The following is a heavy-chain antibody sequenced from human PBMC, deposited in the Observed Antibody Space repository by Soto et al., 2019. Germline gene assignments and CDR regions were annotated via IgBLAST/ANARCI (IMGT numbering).Heavy chain of an antibody. J-gene: IGHJ3*02. CDR1: GYSFTSYW. CDR2: IYPGDSDT. D-gene: IGHD6-13*01. V-gene: IGHV5-51*01. Sequence: GESLKISCKGSGYSFTSYWIGWVRQMPGKGLEWMGIIYPGDSDTRYSPSFQGQVTISADKSISTAYLQWSSLKASDTAMYYCARQVDGQQLELWELGAFDIWGQGKMVTVS. CDR3: ARQVDGQQLELWELGAFDI.